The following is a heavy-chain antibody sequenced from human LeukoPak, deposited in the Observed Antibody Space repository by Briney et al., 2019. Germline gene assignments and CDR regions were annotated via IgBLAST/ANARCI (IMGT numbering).Heavy chain of an antibody. J-gene: IGHJ6*03. D-gene: IGHD6-13*01. Sequence: GGSLRLSCVASRFTFSSYWMHWVRQDPGKGLVWVSYISPDGSTTRYADSVKGRFTISRDNAKNTLYLQMNSLRAEDTALYYCAILAAAAPPPNYYMDVWGKGTTVTVSS. CDR1: RFTFSSYW. CDR2: ISPDGSTT. V-gene: IGHV3-74*01. CDR3: AILAAAAPPPNYYMDV.